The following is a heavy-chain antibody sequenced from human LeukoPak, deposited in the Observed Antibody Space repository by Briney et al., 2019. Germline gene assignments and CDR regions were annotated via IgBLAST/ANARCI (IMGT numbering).Heavy chain of an antibody. D-gene: IGHD6-19*01. Sequence: PGGSLRLSCAASGFTFSSYAMSWVRQAPGKGLEWVANINQDGSERNYVDSVKGRFTISRDNAKSSVFLQMNSLGAEDTAVYYCATHSDWRFDYWGQGTLVSVSS. CDR2: INQDGSER. CDR1: GFTFSSYA. CDR3: ATHSDWRFDY. J-gene: IGHJ4*02. V-gene: IGHV3-7*01.